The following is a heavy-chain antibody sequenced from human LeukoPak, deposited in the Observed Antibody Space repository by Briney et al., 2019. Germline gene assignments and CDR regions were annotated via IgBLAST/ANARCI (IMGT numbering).Heavy chain of an antibody. D-gene: IGHD3-22*01. V-gene: IGHV1-46*01. J-gene: IGHJ4*02. CDR1: GYTFTSYY. CDR3: ARQGASRSHYDSSGYLDY. Sequence: ASVKVSCKASGYTFTSYYMHWVRQAPGQGLEWMGIINPSGGSTSYAQKFQSRVTMTRDTSTSTVYMELSSLRSEDTAVYYCARQGASRSHYDSSGYLDYWGQGTLVTVSS. CDR2: INPSGGST.